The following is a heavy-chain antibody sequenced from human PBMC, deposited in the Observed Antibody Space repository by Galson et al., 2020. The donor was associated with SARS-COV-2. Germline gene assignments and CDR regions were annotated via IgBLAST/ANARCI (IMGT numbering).Heavy chain of an antibody. Sequence: GGSLRLSCAASGFTFSSYAMHWVRQAPGKGLEWVAVISYDGSNKYYADSVKGRFTISRDNSKNTLYLQMNSLRAEDTAVYYCASALVLPFDYWGQGTLVTVSS. CDR1: GFTFSSYA. V-gene: IGHV3-30*04. CDR2: ISYDGSNK. J-gene: IGHJ4*02. D-gene: IGHD1-26*01. CDR3: ASALVLPFDY.